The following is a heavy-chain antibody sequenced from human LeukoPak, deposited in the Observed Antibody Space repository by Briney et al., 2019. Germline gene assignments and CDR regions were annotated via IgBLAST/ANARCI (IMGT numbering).Heavy chain of an antibody. J-gene: IGHJ4*02. CDR1: GFTFSSYW. Sequence: GGSLRLSCAASGFTFSSYWMSWVRQAPGKGLEWVANIKQDGSEEVYVDSVKGRFTISRDNAKNSLFLQMNTLRAEDTAVYYCARDRVGFDYWGQGTLVTVSS. CDR3: ARDRVGFDY. V-gene: IGHV3-7*05. CDR2: IKQDGSEE.